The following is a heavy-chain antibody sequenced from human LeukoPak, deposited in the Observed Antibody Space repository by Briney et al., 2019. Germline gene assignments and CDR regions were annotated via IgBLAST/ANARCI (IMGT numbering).Heavy chain of an antibody. V-gene: IGHV1-18*01. CDR3: ARDLGGDSSGYYFEYFQH. CDR1: GYTFTRYG. D-gene: IGHD3-22*01. CDR2: ISAYNGNT. J-gene: IGHJ1*01. Sequence: ASVEVSCKASGYTFTRYGISWVRQAPGQGLEWMGWISAYNGNTNYAQKLQGRVTMTTDTSTSTAYMELRSLRSDDTAVYYCARDLGGDSSGYYFEYFQHWGQGTLVTVSS.